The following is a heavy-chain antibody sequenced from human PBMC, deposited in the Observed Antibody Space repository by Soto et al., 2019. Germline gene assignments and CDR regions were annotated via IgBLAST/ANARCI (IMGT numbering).Heavy chain of an antibody. D-gene: IGHD6-13*01. CDR3: ARGSIAAAGPPYYFDY. Sequence: PSETLSLTCTVSGGSISSYYWSWIRQPPGKGLEWIGYIYYSGSTNYNPSLKSRVTISVDTSKNQFSLKLSSVTAADTAVYYCARGSIAAAGPPYYFDYWGQGTLVTVSS. CDR2: IYYSGST. J-gene: IGHJ4*02. CDR1: GGSISSYY. V-gene: IGHV4-59*01.